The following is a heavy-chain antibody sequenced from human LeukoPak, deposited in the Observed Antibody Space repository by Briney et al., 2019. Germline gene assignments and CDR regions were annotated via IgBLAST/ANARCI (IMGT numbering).Heavy chain of an antibody. Sequence: SETLSLTCTVSGGSISSYYWSWIRQPPGKGLEWIGYIYYSGSTNYNPSLKSRVTISVDTSKNQFPLKLSSVTAADTAVYYCARDSLYNWFDPWGQGTLVTVSS. CDR1: GGSISSYY. V-gene: IGHV4-59*01. J-gene: IGHJ5*02. CDR2: IYYSGST. CDR3: ARDSLYNWFDP.